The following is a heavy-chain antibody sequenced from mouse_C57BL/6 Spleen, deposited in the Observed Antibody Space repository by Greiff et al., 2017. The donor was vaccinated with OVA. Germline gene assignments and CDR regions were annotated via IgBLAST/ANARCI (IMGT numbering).Heavy chain of an antibody. V-gene: IGHV14-2*01. Sequence: VQLQQSGAELVKPGASVKLSCTASGFNIKDYYMHWVKQRTEQGLEWIGRIDPEDGETKYAPKFQGKATITADTSSNTACLQLSSLTSEDTAVSYCARTLTGTAMDYWGQGTSVTVSS. CDR2: IDPEDGET. D-gene: IGHD4-1*01. CDR1: GFNIKDYY. J-gene: IGHJ4*01. CDR3: ARTLTGTAMDY.